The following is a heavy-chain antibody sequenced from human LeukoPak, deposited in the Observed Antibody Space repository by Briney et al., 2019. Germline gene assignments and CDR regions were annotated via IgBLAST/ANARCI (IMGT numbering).Heavy chain of an antibody. V-gene: IGHV3-74*01. Sequence: HPGGSLRLSCAASGFTFVNYWMHWVRQAPGKGLVWVSLMNGDGRSTDYADSVKGRFTISRDNAKNTLYLQMNDLTAEDAAVYYCARPNKIFGGGFDYWGQGTLVTVSS. CDR3: ARPNKIFGGGFDY. D-gene: IGHD3-10*01. CDR2: MNGDGRST. J-gene: IGHJ4*02. CDR1: GFTFVNYW.